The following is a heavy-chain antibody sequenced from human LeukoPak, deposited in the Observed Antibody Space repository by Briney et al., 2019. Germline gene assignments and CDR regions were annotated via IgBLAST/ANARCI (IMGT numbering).Heavy chain of an antibody. V-gene: IGHV4-59*08. J-gene: IGHJ4*02. Sequence: SETLSLTCTVSGGSISSYYWSWIRQSPGKGLEWFGYIYYSGSTNYNPSLKSRVTISVDTSKNQFSLKLSSVTAADTAVYYCARHSPGSLSGNYVLDYWGQGTLVTVSS. D-gene: IGHD1-26*01. CDR3: ARHSPGSLSGNYVLDY. CDR1: GGSISSYY. CDR2: IYYSGST.